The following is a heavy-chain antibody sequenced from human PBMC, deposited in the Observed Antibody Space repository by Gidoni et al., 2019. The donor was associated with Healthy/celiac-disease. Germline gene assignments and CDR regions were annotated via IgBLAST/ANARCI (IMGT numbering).Heavy chain of an antibody. J-gene: IGHJ6*02. V-gene: IGHV1-2*02. D-gene: IGHD2-2*01. CDR2: INPNSGGT. Sequence: QVQLVQSGAEVKKPGASVKVSCKASGYTFTGYYMHWVRQAPGQGLEWMGWINPNSGGTNYAQKFQGRVTMTRDTSISTAYMELSRLRSDDTAVYYCARAVDCSSTSCYRFEYYGMDVWGQGTTVTVSS. CDR1: GYTFTGYY. CDR3: ARAVDCSSTSCYRFEYYGMDV.